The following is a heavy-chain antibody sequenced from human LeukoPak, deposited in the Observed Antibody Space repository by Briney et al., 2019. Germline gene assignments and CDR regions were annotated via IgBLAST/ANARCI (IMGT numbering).Heavy chain of an antibody. CDR1: GFTFSGYW. J-gene: IGHJ4*02. CDR2: TKHDGSEK. Sequence: AGSLTLSCAASGFTFSGYWMNWVPQAPGKGLEWVPNTKHDGSEKYYVDSVRGRFTISRDNAKISLYLQMNSLSAEDTAVYYCARASRRIFEYWGQGTLVTVSS. CDR3: ARASRRIFEY. V-gene: IGHV3-7*05. D-gene: IGHD2/OR15-2a*01.